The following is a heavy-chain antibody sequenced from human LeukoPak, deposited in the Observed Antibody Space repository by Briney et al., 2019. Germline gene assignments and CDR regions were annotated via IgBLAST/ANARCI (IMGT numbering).Heavy chain of an antibody. V-gene: IGHV3-74*01. D-gene: IGHD5-12*01. J-gene: IGHJ4*02. CDR3: ERDRGYTRDY. CDR1: GFTFSSYW. CDR2: INSDGSST. Sequence: GGSLRLSCAASGFTFSSYWMHWVRQAPGKGLVWVSHINSDGSSTIYADSVKGRFTISRDNRKNTLYLQMNSLRPEDTAVYYCERDRGYTRDYWGEGPLVSVS.